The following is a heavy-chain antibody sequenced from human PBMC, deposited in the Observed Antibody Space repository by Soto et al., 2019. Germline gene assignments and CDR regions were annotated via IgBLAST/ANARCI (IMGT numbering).Heavy chain of an antibody. CDR3: ARVFGMAVTTTYFDY. D-gene: IGHD4-17*01. CDR1: GGSINSYW. CDR2: VYSSGTT. J-gene: IGHJ4*02. V-gene: IGHV4-4*07. Sequence: PSETLSLTCSVSGGSINSYWWSWIRQPAGKGLEWIGRVYSSGTTDYNPSLNSRATLSVETSKNQFSLKLSSVTAADTAVYYCARVFGMAVTTTYFDYWGQGTLVTVSS.